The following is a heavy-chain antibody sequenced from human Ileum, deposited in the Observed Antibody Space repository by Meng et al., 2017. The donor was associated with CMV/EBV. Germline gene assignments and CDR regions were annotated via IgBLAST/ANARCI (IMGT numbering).Heavy chain of an antibody. CDR2: INTYNDNS. CDR1: GDPFTNSG. V-gene: IGHV1-18*01. J-gene: IGHJ4*02. D-gene: IGHD1-26*01. CDR3: ARVQLSGVFDY. Sequence: QVQVVQSESEVKKPAASVKVSCKTSGDPFTNSGITWVRQAPGQGLEWMGWINTYNDNSNSAQKFQDRFTMTKDTSTRTAHMELRSLTSDDTAVYYCARVQLSGVFDYWGQGTLVTVSS.